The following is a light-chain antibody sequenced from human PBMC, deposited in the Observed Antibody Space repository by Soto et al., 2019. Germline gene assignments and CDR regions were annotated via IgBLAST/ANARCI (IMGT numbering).Light chain of an antibody. Sequence: DIQMTQYPSSMSASVGDRLTITCRASHNIVNYLNWYQRKPGKAPRLLIYATSSLQSGVPSRFSGSGSGTNFTLTISSLQPEDFATFYCQQSYSVPLTFGGGTKADIK. CDR1: HNIVNY. J-gene: IGKJ4*01. CDR2: ATS. CDR3: QQSYSVPLT. V-gene: IGKV1-39*01.